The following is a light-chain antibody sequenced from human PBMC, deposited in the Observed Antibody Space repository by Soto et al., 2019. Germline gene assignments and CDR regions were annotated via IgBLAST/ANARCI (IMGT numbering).Light chain of an antibody. CDR2: AAS. J-gene: IGKJ5*01. Sequence: ETPISQSPPPPCPHVEDRVTITFRASQGISCWLAWYQQKPGKAPQLLIYAASTLQSGVPSRFSGSGSGTDFTLTINCLQPEDFATYYCQQDKSFPLTFGQGTRLEI. V-gene: IGKV1D-12*01. CDR1: QGISCW. CDR3: QQDKSFPLT.